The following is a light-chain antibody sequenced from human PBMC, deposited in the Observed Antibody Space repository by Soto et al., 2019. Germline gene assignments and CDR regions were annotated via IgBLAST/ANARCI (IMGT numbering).Light chain of an antibody. V-gene: IGKV3-20*01. CDR3: QHYGDSPPFT. CDR1: QIISSSH. J-gene: IGKJ3*01. CDR2: GTS. Sequence: EVVLTQSPGTLSLSPGERATLSCRTSQIISSSHLAWYQQRPGQAPRPLMHGTSSRASGIPDRFSGSGSGTDFTLSITRLEPVDFAAYYCQHYGDSPPFTFGPGTKVDIK.